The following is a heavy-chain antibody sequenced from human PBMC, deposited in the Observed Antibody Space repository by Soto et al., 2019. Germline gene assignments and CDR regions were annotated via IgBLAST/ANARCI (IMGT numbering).Heavy chain of an antibody. D-gene: IGHD2-8*01. CDR1: GGSISGGGYS. CDR2: IYHSGST. J-gene: IGHJ4*02. V-gene: IGHV4-30-2*01. CDR3: ARGLMVYGNFDY. Sequence: QLQLQESGSGLVKPSQTLSLTCAVSGGSISGGGYSWSWIRQPPVKGLEWIGYIYHSGSTYYNPSLKSRVTISVDRSKNQFSLKLSSVTAADTAVYYCARGLMVYGNFDYWGQGTLLTVSS.